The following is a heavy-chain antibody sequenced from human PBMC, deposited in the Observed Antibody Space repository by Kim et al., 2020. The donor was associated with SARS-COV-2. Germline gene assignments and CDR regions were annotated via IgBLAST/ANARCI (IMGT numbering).Heavy chain of an antibody. D-gene: IGHD3-16*01. Sequence: GGSLRLSCAASGFTFSSYGMHWVRQAPGKGLEWVAVISYDGSNKYYADSVKGRFTISRDNSKNTLYLQMNSLRAEDTAVYYCAKEKRVKGSDHVTPVDYWGQGTLVTVSS. CDR1: GFTFSSYG. CDR3: AKEKRVKGSDHVTPVDY. J-gene: IGHJ4*02. CDR2: ISYDGSNK. V-gene: IGHV3-30*18.